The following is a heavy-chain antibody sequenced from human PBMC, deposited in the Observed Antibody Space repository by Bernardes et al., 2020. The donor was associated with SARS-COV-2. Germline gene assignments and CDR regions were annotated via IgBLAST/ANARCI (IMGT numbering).Heavy chain of an antibody. CDR1: GFTFSNYA. V-gene: IGHV3-23*01. D-gene: IGHD1-26*01. Sequence: GGSLRLSCAASGFTFSNYAMSWVRQAPNKGLEWVSGLSGSAGLIFYADSVKGRFTGSRDNSKNTLYLQLNSLRAEDTAVYYCARDGGRSPDWYFDLWGRGTLVIVSS. J-gene: IGHJ2*01. CDR3: ARDGGRSPDWYFDL. CDR2: LSGSAGLI.